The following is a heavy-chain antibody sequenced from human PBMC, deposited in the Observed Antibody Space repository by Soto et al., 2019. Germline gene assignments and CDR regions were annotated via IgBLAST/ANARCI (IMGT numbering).Heavy chain of an antibody. D-gene: IGHD2-8*01. CDR1: GFTFSSYS. Sequence: SLRLSCAASGFTFSSYSMNWVRQAPGKGLEWVSYISSSSSTIYYADSVKGRFTISRDNAKNSLYLQMNSLRDEDTAVYYCARNEGDIVLMVYAVNYYYYGMDVWGQGTTVTVSS. J-gene: IGHJ6*02. CDR3: ARNEGDIVLMVYAVNYYYYGMDV. V-gene: IGHV3-48*02. CDR2: ISSSSSTI.